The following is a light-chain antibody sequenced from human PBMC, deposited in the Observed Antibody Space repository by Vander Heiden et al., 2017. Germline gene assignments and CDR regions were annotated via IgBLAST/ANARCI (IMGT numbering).Light chain of an antibody. CDR1: DSNIETNY. J-gene: IGLJ1*01. CDR2: RNN. V-gene: IGLV1-47*01. Sequence: QSVLTQPPSASGTPGQRVTISGSGSDSNIETNYVYWYQQFPGTAPRLVSIRNNQRPSGVPDRFSASKSGTSASLAISGLRSEDEADYYCAAWDDSLSGYVFGSGTKVTVL. CDR3: AAWDDSLSGYV.